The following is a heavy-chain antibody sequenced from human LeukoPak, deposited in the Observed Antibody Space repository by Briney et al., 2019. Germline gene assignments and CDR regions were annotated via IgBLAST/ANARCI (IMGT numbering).Heavy chain of an antibody. J-gene: IGHJ4*02. CDR2: INPNSGGT. D-gene: IGHD3-22*01. V-gene: IGHV1-2*02. CDR1: GYAFTGYY. CDR3: ARAEVIDY. Sequence: ASVKVSCKASGYAFTGYYMHWVRQAPGQGLEWMGWINPNSGGTKYAQQFQGRVTMTRDTSISTAYLELSNLISDDTAVYYCARAEVIDYWGQGTLVTVSS.